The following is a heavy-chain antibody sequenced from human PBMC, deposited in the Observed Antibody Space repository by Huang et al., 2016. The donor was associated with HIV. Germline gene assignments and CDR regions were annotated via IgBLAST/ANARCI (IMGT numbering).Heavy chain of an antibody. V-gene: IGHV4-39*01. Sequence: QLQLQESGPGLVKPSETLSLTCTVSGGSISSSSYYWGWIRQPPGKGLEWIGSIYLSGSTYYNPSLKSRVTISVDTSKNQFSRKLSSVTAADTAVYYCARVVAHYYYYMDVWGKGTTVTVSS. CDR1: GGSISSSSYY. CDR3: ARVVAHYYYYMDV. D-gene: IGHD2-15*01. J-gene: IGHJ6*03. CDR2: IYLSGST.